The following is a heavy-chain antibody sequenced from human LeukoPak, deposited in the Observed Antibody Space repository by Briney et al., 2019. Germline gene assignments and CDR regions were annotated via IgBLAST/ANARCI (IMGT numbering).Heavy chain of an antibody. D-gene: IGHD2-2*01. CDR1: GFTFSSYS. J-gene: IGHJ4*02. CDR2: ISGSGGTI. Sequence: GGSLRLSCAASGFTFSSYSMNWVRQAPGKGLEWVSGISGSGGTIYYADSVKGRFTISRDNSKNTLYLQMNSLRAEDTAVYYCAKTDLGIVPAAKIDYWGQGTLVTVSS. CDR3: AKTDLGIVPAAKIDY. V-gene: IGHV3-23*01.